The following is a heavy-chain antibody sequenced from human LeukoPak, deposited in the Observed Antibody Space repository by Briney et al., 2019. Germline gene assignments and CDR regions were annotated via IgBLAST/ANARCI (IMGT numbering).Heavy chain of an antibody. D-gene: IGHD6-19*01. J-gene: IGHJ4*02. CDR2: INTDGTVT. V-gene: IGHV3-74*01. CDR1: GFTFSKYW. Sequence: PGGSLRLSCAASGFTFSKYWMLWVRQAPGKGRESVSRINTDGTVTTYADSVKGRFTVSRDNADNTMFLQMNSVRDEDTAVYYCATKQWLAPHPDYWGQGTPVTVSS. CDR3: ATKQWLAPHPDY.